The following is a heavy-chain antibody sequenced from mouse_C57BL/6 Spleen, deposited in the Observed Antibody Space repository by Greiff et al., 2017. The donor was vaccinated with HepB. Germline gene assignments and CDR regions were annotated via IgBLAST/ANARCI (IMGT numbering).Heavy chain of an antibody. CDR3: ARLITTVPYYFDY. CDR1: GFTFSSYG. CDR2: ISSGGSYT. V-gene: IGHV5-6*01. D-gene: IGHD1-1*01. Sequence: EVQLVESGGDLVKPGGSLKLSCAASGFTFSSYGMSWVRQTPDKRLEWVATISSGGSYTYYPDSVKGRVTISRDNAKNTLYLQMSSLKSEDTAMYYCARLITTVPYYFDYWGQGTTLTVSS. J-gene: IGHJ2*01.